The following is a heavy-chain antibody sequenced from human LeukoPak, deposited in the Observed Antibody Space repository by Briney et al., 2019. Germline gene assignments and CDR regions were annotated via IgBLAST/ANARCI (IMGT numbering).Heavy chain of an antibody. CDR2: ISAYNGNT. D-gene: IGHD2-2*01. Sequence: GASVKVSCKASGYTFTSYGISWVRQAPGQGLEWMGWISAYNGNTNYAQKLQGRVTITTYTSTSTAYMELRSLRSDDTAVYYCARRYCSSTSCSNYYYYMDVWGKGTTVTVSS. J-gene: IGHJ6*03. V-gene: IGHV1-18*01. CDR1: GYTFTSYG. CDR3: ARRYCSSTSCSNYYYYMDV.